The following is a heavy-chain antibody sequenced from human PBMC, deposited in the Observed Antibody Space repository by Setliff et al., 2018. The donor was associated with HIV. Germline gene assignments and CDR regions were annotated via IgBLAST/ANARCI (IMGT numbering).Heavy chain of an antibody. CDR2: IIPIFGTP. Sequence: SVKVSCKASGGTFRGFGISWAVQAPGQGLEWMGQIIPIFGTPRYAQKFQGRVTITADESTSTVYMELSSLRSEDTAVYYCATNPEMATINYYYYYMDVWAKGPRSPSP. CDR3: ATNPEMATINYYYYYMDV. J-gene: IGHJ6*03. CDR1: GGTFRGFG. V-gene: IGHV1-69*13. D-gene: IGHD5-12*01.